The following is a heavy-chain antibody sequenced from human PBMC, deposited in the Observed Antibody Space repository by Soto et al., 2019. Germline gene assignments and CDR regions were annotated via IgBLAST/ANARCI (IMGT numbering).Heavy chain of an antibody. Sequence: ETLSLTCTVSGGSISSSSYYWGWIRQPPGKGLEWIGSIYYSGSTYYNPSLKSRVTISVDTSKNQFSLKLSSVTAADTAVYYCARHNVGAGRITMVRGPIRFGWFDPWGQGTLVTVSS. CDR1: GGSISSSSYY. D-gene: IGHD3-10*01. J-gene: IGHJ5*02. CDR3: ARHNVGAGRITMVRGPIRFGWFDP. V-gene: IGHV4-39*01. CDR2: IYYSGST.